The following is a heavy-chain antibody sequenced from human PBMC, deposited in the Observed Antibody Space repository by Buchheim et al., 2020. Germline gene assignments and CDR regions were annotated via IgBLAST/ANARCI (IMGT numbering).Heavy chain of an antibody. CDR1: GFTLSGRW. CDR3: TDVGDLGP. Sequence: EVQLVESGGGLVQPGGSLRFSCAASGFTLSGRWMSWVRQAPGTGLDWVATIKPDGRNTYNVDSVKGRFTISRDNAKNSLYMQMNSLRAEDTDVYYCTDVGDLGPWGQGTL. D-gene: IGHD3-16*01. V-gene: IGHV3-7*01. CDR2: IKPDGRNT. J-gene: IGHJ5*02.